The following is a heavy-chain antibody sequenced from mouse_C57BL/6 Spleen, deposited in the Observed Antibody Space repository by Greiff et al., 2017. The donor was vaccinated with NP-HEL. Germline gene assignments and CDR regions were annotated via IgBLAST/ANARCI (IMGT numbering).Heavy chain of an antibody. V-gene: IGHV5-6*01. CDR1: GFTFSSYG. CDR3: ARLSDYYGSRGGYAMDY. CDR2: ISSGGSYT. Sequence: EVQGVESGGDLVKPGGSLKLSCAASGFTFSSYGMSWVRQTPDKRLEWVATISSGGSYTYYPDSVKGRFTISRDNAKNTLYLQMSSLKSEDTAMYYCARLSDYYGSRGGYAMDYWGQGTSVTVSS. J-gene: IGHJ4*01. D-gene: IGHD1-1*01.